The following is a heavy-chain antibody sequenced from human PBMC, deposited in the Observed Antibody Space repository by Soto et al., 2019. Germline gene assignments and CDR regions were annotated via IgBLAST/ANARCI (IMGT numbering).Heavy chain of an antibody. CDR3: ARDGLRQYAFDI. CDR1: GFTFSSYA. J-gene: IGHJ3*02. D-gene: IGHD4-17*01. CDR2: ISSNGGST. V-gene: IGHV3-64*01. Sequence: EVQLVESGGGLVQPGGSLRLSCAASGFTFSSYAMHWVRQAPGKGLEYVSAISSNGGSTYYANSVKGRFTISRDNSKNTLYLQMGSLRAEDMAVYYCARDGLRQYAFDIWVQGTMVTVSS.